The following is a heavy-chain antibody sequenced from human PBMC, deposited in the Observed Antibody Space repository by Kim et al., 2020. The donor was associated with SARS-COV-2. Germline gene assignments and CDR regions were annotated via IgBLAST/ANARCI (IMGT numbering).Heavy chain of an antibody. CDR2: ISGTGTIT. Sequence: GGSLRLSCATSGFTLSLYSMNWVRQSPGKGLVWVSHISGTGTITKLADSVRGRFTISRDNAENSLFLQMNGLRAEDTAVYYCVRYNYCAFVIWRLATMVT. CDR3: VRYNYCAFVI. J-gene: IGHJ3*02. CDR1: GFTLSLYS. D-gene: IGHD1-1*01. V-gene: IGHV3-48*04.